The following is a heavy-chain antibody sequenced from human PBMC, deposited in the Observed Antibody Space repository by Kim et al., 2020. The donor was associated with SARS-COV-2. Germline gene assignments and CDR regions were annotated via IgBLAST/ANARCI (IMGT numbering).Heavy chain of an antibody. Sequence: RFTISRDNAKNSMYLQMNSLRDEETAVYYCASGQAPYYYDSSGPLELFDYWGQGTLVTVSS. V-gene: IGHV3-48*02. CDR3: ASGQAPYYYDSSGPLELFDY. J-gene: IGHJ4*02. D-gene: IGHD3-22*01.